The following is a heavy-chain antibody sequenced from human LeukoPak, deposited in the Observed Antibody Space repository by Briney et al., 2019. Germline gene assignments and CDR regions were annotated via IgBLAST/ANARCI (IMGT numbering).Heavy chain of an antibody. CDR3: ARGPRTKYCSSTSCYTDY. J-gene: IGHJ4*02. CDR2: ISSSSSTI. CDR1: GFTFSSYS. Sequence: GGSLRLSCAASGFTFSSYSMNWVRQAPGKGLEWVSYISSSSSTIYYADSVKGRFTISRDNAKNSLYLQMNSLRAEDTAVYYCARGPRTKYCSSTSCYTDYWGQGTLVTVSS. V-gene: IGHV3-48*04. D-gene: IGHD2-2*02.